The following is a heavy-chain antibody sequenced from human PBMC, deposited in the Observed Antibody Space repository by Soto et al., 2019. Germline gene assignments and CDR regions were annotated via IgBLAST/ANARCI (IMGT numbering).Heavy chain of an antibody. V-gene: IGHV1-8*01. CDR3: ARGVSAGVDY. Sequence: QVQLVQSGAEVREPGASVKVSRKASGYSFTSLDINWVRQTAGQGLEWMGWREPSTGRTGYAQKFQGRVTMTRDTSISTAYMELTTLTSDDTAFYYCARGVSAGVDYWGQGTLVIVSS. CDR1: GYSFTSLD. CDR2: REPSTGRT. J-gene: IGHJ4*02. D-gene: IGHD1-26*01.